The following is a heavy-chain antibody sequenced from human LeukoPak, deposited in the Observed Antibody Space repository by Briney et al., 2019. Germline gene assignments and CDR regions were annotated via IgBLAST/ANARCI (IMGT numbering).Heavy chain of an antibody. D-gene: IGHD6-19*01. V-gene: IGHV4-59*08. Sequence: SETLSLTCTVSGGSISSYYWSWIRQPPGKGLKWIGNIYYSGYTTYSPSLKSRVTISVGTSKNQFSLKLSSVTAADTAVYYCASPGAGPMDVWGKGTTVTVSS. CDR2: IYYSGYT. J-gene: IGHJ6*04. CDR3: ASPGAGPMDV. CDR1: GGSISSYY.